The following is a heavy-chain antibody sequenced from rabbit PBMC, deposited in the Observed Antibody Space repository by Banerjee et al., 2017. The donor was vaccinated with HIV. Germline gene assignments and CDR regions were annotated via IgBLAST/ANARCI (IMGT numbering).Heavy chain of an antibody. CDR2: IYAGGSGST. V-gene: IGHV1S40*01. D-gene: IGHD7-1*01. Sequence: QSLEESGGDLVKPGASLTLTYTASGFSFSSSYYMCWVRQAPGKGLEWIGCIYAGGSGSTDYASWVNGRFTISKTSSTTVTLQMTSLTAADTATYFCARGVYVGYIGGGDTTYGMDLWGPGT. CDR3: ARGVYVGYIGGGDTTYGMDL. J-gene: IGHJ6*01. CDR1: GFSFSSSYY.